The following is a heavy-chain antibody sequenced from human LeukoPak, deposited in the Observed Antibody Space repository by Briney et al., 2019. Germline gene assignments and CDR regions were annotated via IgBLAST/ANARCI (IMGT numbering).Heavy chain of an antibody. V-gene: IGHV4-4*02. D-gene: IGHD1-26*01. CDR2: IYHSGST. CDR1: GGSISSSNW. Sequence: SETLSLTCAVSGGSISSSNWWSWVRQPPGKGLEWIGEIYHSGSTNYNPSLKSRVTISVDTSKNQFSLKLSSVTAADTAVYYCASSSGSYYIDWGQGTLVTVSS. J-gene: IGHJ4*02. CDR3: ASSSGSYYID.